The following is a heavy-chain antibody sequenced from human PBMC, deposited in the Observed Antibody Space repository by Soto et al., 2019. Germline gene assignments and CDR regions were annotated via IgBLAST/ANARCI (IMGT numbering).Heavy chain of an antibody. Sequence: PGESLKISCKYSEYRFSSYWIAWVRQMPGRGLEWMGIISPDDSSTLYGPSFEGQVTISVDTSKNQFSLKLSSVSAADTALYYCARCSLVVVPAPGFDPWGRGTLVTVSS. CDR1: EYRFSSYW. J-gene: IGHJ5*02. CDR2: ISPDDSST. V-gene: IGHV5-51*01. CDR3: ARCSLVVVPAPGFDP. D-gene: IGHD2-2*01.